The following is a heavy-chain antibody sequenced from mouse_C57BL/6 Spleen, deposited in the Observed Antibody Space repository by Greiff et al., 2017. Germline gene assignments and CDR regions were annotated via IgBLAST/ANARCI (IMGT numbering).Heavy chain of an antibody. CDR2: IDPSDSET. CDR3: ARKNYGSSWFAY. D-gene: IGHD2-2*01. Sequence: QVQLQQPGAELVRPGSSVKLSCKASGYTFTSYWMHWVKQRPIQGLEWIGNIDPSDSETNYNQKFKDKATLTVDKSSRTAYMQLSSLTSEDSAVYYCARKNYGSSWFAYWGQGTLVTVSA. CDR1: GYTFTSYW. J-gene: IGHJ3*01. V-gene: IGHV1-52*01.